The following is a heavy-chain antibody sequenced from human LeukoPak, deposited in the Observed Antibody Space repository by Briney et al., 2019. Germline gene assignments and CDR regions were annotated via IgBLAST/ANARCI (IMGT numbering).Heavy chain of an antibody. CDR2: IYYSGST. CDR1: GGSTSSYY. V-gene: IGHV4-59*01. Sequence: PSETLSLTCTVSGGSTSSYYWSWIRQPPGKGLEWIGYIYYSGSTSYNPSLKSRVTISVGTSKNQFSLKLSSVTAADTAMCYCARALAVAGTYGMCFHHWGQGTLVTVSS. D-gene: IGHD6-19*01. J-gene: IGHJ1*01. CDR3: ARALAVAGTYGMCFHH.